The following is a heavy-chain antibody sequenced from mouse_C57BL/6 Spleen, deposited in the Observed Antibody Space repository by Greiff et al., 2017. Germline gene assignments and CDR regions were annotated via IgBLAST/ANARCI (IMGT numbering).Heavy chain of an antibody. CDR3: AREDYDYDGV. CDR2: ISYDGSN. CDR1: GYSITSGYY. V-gene: IGHV3-6*01. D-gene: IGHD2-4*01. Sequence: VQLKESGPGLVKPSQSLSLTCSVTGYSITSGYYWNWIRQFPGNKLEWMGYISYDGSNNYNPSLKNRISITRDTSKNQFFLKLNSVTTEDTATYYCAREDYDYDGVWGTGTTVTVSS. J-gene: IGHJ1*03.